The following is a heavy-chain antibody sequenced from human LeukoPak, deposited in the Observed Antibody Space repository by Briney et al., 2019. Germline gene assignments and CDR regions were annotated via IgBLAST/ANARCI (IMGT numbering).Heavy chain of an antibody. Sequence: GESLKISCKGSGYSFTTYWIGWVRQMPGKGLEWMGIIYPGDSDTRYSPSFQGQVTISADKSISTAYLQWSSLKASDTAMYYCASNYDSSGYYYVSWGQGTLVTVSS. CDR2: IYPGDSDT. CDR3: ASNYDSSGYYYVS. CDR1: GYSFTTYW. V-gene: IGHV5-51*01. D-gene: IGHD3-22*01. J-gene: IGHJ5*02.